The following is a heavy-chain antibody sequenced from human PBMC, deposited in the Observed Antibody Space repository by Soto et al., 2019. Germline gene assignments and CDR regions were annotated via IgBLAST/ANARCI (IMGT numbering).Heavy chain of an antibody. CDR1: GFTFSSFG. V-gene: IGHV3-33*01. D-gene: IGHD3-3*01. CDR3: ARDATYNSPGSGYCPSCTSIEV. J-gene: IGHJ6*01. Sequence: QVQVVESGGGVVQPGRSLRLSCAASGFTFSSFGMHWVRQAPGKGREWVSLIWYDGSKKSYGDSVKGRFTISRDNPRNRAYLQRMSLSADDSAADYCARDATYNSPGSGYCPSCTSIEVWCSGPRVLVSS. CDR2: IWYDGSKK.